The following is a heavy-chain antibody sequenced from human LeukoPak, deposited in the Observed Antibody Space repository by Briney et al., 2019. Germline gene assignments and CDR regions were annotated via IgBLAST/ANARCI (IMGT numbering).Heavy chain of an antibody. CDR3: ARAAPGSTVTKTYYYYYYMDV. J-gene: IGHJ6*03. V-gene: IGHV4-61*02. D-gene: IGHD4-17*01. CDR1: GGSISSGSYY. Sequence: SETLSLTCTVSGGSISSGSYYWSWIRQPAGKGLEWIGRIYTSGSTNYNPSLKSRVTISVDTSKNQFSLKLSSVTAADTAVYYCARAAPGSTVTKTYYYYYYMDVWGKGTTVTISS. CDR2: IYTSGST.